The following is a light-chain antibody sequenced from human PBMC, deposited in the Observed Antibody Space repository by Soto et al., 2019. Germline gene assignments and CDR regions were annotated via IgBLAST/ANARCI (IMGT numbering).Light chain of an antibody. CDR3: QQYNDYSGM. J-gene: IGKJ1*01. V-gene: IGKV1-5*01. CDR2: DAS. Sequence: DIQMTQSPSTLSASVGDRVTITCRASQSISRWLAWHQQKPGKAPRLLIYDASNLQRGVPSRFSGSGSGTEFTLTITSXQPEDFATYYCQQYNDYSGMFGQGTKVDTK. CDR1: QSISRW.